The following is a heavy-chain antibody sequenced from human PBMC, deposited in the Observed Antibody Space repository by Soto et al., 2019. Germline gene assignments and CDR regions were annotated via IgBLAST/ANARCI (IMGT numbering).Heavy chain of an antibody. CDR2: IGQDGSEK. CDR3: ARDNYYKMDV. Sequence: EVELVESGGGLVQPGGSLRLSCAASGFTFTTHWISWVRQAPGRGLEWVANIGQDGSEKNYVDSVKGRFTISRDNAKNSLYLQMNSLRAEDTAVYYCARDNYYKMDVWGQGTTVTVSS. J-gene: IGHJ6*02. V-gene: IGHV3-7*05. CDR1: GFTFTTHW.